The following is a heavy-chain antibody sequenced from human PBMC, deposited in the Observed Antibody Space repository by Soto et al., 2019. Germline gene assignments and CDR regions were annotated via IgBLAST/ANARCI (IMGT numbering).Heavy chain of an antibody. D-gene: IGHD2-2*01. V-gene: IGHV3-21*01. CDR3: ARDRDIVVVPAGIGMDV. Sequence: EVQLVESGGGLVKPGGSLRLSCAASGFTFSSYSMNWVRQAPGKGLEWVSSISSSSSYIYYADSVKGRFTISRDNAKNSRYLQMNSLRAEDTAVYYCARDRDIVVVPAGIGMDVWGKGTTVTVSS. CDR2: ISSSSSYI. CDR1: GFTFSSYS. J-gene: IGHJ6*04.